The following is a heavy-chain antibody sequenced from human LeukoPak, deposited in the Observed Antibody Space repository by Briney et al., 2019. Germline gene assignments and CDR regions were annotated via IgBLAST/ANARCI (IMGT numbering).Heavy chain of an antibody. CDR2: ISSGGSYI. J-gene: IGHJ4*02. Sequence: GGSLRLSCAASGFTFNSYSMNWVRQAPGKGLEWVSSISSGGSYIYYADSVKGRFTISRDNAKNSLYLQMNSLRAEDTAVYYCAKPLGGSYLFDRWGQGTLVTVSS. CDR1: GFTFNSYS. D-gene: IGHD1-26*01. V-gene: IGHV3-21*01. CDR3: AKPLGGSYLFDR.